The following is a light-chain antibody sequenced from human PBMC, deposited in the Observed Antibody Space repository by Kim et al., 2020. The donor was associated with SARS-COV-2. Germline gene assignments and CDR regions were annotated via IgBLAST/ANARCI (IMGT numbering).Light chain of an antibody. V-gene: IGLV1-44*01. J-gene: IGLJ2*01. CDR3: AAWDDSLNAYVV. CDR2: SNN. CDR1: SSNTAKNN. Sequence: VSIALADSSSNTAKNNVTWSQRLPGTAPNLLIYSNNQRPSGVPDRFSGSKSGTSASLAISGLQSEDEADYFCAAWDDSLNAYVVFGGGTQLTVL.